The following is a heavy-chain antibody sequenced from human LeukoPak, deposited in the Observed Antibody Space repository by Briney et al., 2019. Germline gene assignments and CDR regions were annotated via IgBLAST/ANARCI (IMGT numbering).Heavy chain of an antibody. J-gene: IGHJ6*02. Sequence: GRSLRLSCAASGFKFDAYAMHWVRQAPGKGLEWVSGISWNSNVIGFADSVKGRFTISRDNAKNSLYLQMNSLRAEDTAMYYCAKSGELFLDYGIDVWGQGTTVTVSS. CDR3: AKSGELFLDYGIDV. V-gene: IGHV3-9*01. CDR2: ISWNSNVI. CDR1: GFKFDAYA. D-gene: IGHD3-10*01.